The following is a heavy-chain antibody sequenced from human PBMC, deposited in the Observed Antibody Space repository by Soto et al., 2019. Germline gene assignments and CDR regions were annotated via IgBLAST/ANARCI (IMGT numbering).Heavy chain of an antibody. Sequence: QVQLVQSGAEVKKPGASVKVSCKTSGYTFIGYFMHWVRQAPGQGLEWMGWINPKSGGTNYAQKFQGRVTMTRDTSFSTAYMDLSRLRPDDTAVYYCARDLRSGYDTHFDYWGQGTLVTVSS. D-gene: IGHD5-12*01. CDR1: GYTFIGYF. J-gene: IGHJ4*02. CDR2: INPKSGGT. V-gene: IGHV1-2*02. CDR3: ARDLRSGYDTHFDY.